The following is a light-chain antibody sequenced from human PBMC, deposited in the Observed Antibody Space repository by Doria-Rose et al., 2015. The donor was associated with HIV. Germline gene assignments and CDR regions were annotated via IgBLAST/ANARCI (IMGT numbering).Light chain of an antibody. V-gene: IGKV4-1*01. CDR2: WAS. CDR3: QQYYDTPS. CDR1: QSLLYTSKNY. J-gene: IGKJ3*01. Sequence: TQPPESLGMSLGERATLNCKSNQSLLYTSKNYSAWYQQKPGQPPKLLIYWASTRQSGVPARFSGSGSGTDFTLTISSLEAEDVAVYYRQQYYDTPSFGPGTTVDIK.